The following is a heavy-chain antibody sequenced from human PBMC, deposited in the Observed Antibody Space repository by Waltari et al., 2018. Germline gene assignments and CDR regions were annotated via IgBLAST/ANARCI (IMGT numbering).Heavy chain of an antibody. Sequence: QVQLQESGPGLVKPSETLSLTCSVSGGSIYNYFWNWIRQPPGKGLQWIGYVRHTGLTKSNPSLKRRVTMAVDTSKSQISLRLTSVSATDTAVYFCARWDSPGRFFGAWGQGTPVTVSS. D-gene: IGHD1-26*01. CDR1: GGSIYNYF. V-gene: IGHV4-59*08. CDR3: ARWDSPGRFFGA. CDR2: VRHTGLT. J-gene: IGHJ5*02.